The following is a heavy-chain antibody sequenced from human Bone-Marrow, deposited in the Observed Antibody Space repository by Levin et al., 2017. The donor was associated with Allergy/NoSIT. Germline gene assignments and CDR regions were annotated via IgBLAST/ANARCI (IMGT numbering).Heavy chain of an antibody. J-gene: IGHJ4*02. V-gene: IGHV3-30-3*01. CDR3: ARDIRFLEWLLLDGGFDY. D-gene: IGHD3-3*01. CDR2: ISYDGSNK. Sequence: LSLTCAASGFTFSSYAMHWVRQAPGKGLEWVAIISYDGSNKYYADSVKGRFTISRDNSKNTLYLQMNSLTAEDTAVYYCARDIRFLEWLLLDGGFDYWGQGTLVTVSS. CDR1: GFTFSSYA.